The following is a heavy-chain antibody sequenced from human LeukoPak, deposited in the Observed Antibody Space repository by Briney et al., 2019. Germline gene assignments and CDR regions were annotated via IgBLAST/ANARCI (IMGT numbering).Heavy chain of an antibody. Sequence: GASVKVSCKASGYTFTSYYMHWVRQAPGQGLEWMGIINPSGGSTSYAQKFQGRVTMTRDMSTSTVYMELSSLRSEDTAVYYCARELRYFDWFYSGRLGFELENWGQGTLVTVSS. CDR3: ARELRYFDWFYSGRLGFELEN. J-gene: IGHJ4*02. D-gene: IGHD3-9*01. V-gene: IGHV1-46*01. CDR2: INPSGGST. CDR1: GYTFTSYY.